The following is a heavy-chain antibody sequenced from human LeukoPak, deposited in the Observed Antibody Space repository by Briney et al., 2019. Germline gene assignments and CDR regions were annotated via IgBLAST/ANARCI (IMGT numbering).Heavy chain of an antibody. CDR3: ARARGCGDYPSCAFDI. CDR1: GVSISAYY. J-gene: IGHJ3*02. D-gene: IGHD4-17*01. V-gene: IGHV4-59*06. CDR2: IYYSGST. Sequence: SETLSLTCSVSGVSISAYYWSWIRQPSGKGLEWIGYIYYSGSTYYNPSLKSRVSISVDTSKNQFSLKLSSVTAADTAVYYCARARGCGDYPSCAFDIWGQGTMVTVSS.